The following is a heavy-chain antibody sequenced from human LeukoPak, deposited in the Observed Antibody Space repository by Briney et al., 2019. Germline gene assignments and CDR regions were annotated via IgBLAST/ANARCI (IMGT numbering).Heavy chain of an antibody. V-gene: IGHV1-69*04. D-gene: IGHD1-26*01. CDR1: GGTFSSYG. CDR3: ARGMGATYFDY. Sequence: ASVKVSCKASGGTFSSYGISWVRQAPGQGLEWMGRIIPIIGIANYAQKFQGRVTITADKSTSTAYMELSSLRSDDTAVYYCARGMGATYFDYWGQGTLVTVSS. J-gene: IGHJ4*02. CDR2: IIPIIGIA.